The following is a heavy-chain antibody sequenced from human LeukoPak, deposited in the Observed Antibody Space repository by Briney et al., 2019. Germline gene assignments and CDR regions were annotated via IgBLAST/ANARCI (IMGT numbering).Heavy chain of an antibody. Sequence: GRSLRLSCAASGFTFSSYWMIWVRQAPGKGLEWVDNIKQDGSEKYYVDSVKGRFTISRDNAKNSLYLQRNSLRAEDTAVYYCARDPDAFDIWGQGTMVTVSS. CDR3: ARDPDAFDI. V-gene: IGHV3-7*01. J-gene: IGHJ3*02. CDR2: IKQDGSEK. CDR1: GFTFSSYW.